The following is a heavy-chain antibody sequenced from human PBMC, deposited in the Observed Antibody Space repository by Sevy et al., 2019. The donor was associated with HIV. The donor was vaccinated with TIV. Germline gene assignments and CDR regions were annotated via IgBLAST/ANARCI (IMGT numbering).Heavy chain of an antibody. V-gene: IGHV3-7*01. CDR3: ARDLSAPYCHYGMDV. Sequence: GGSLRLSCAASGFTFSSFFMSWVRQAPGKGLEWVANIKQDGSEKYYVDSVKGRFTISRDNARNSVYLQMNSLRAEDTGVYYCARDLSAPYCHYGMDVWGQGTMVTVSS. CDR2: IKQDGSEK. CDR1: GFTFSSFF. J-gene: IGHJ6*02.